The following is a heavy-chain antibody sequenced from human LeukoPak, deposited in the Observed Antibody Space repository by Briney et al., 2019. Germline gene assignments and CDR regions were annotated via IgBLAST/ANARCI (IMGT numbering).Heavy chain of an antibody. D-gene: IGHD3-22*01. CDR1: GFTFSDYN. V-gene: IGHV3-11*01. J-gene: IGHJ4*02. Sequence: GGSLRLSCAASGFTFSDYNMRWIRQAPGKGLEWVSSISRSGSTKYYADSVKGRFTISRDNAKNSLYLQMNSLRAEDTAVYYCARDFDYYDDSGYQTYYFDYWGQGTLVTVSS. CDR2: ISRSGSTK. CDR3: ARDFDYYDDSGYQTYYFDY.